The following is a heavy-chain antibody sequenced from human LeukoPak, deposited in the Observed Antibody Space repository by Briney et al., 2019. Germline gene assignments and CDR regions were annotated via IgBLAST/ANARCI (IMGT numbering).Heavy chain of an antibody. CDR2: IKPDSGSS. D-gene: IGHD6-19*01. CDR3: ARARVPIAVAGLHYFDY. CDR1: GYTFIAYY. V-gene: IGHV1-2*02. Sequence: ASVNVSCMSSGYTFIAYYIHWLRQAPGQGPAGMGWIKPDSGSSHYAQKFQGRVTMTRDTSSNSAYMDLTRLKSDDTAVYYCARARVPIAVAGLHYFDYWGQGALVTVSS. J-gene: IGHJ4*02.